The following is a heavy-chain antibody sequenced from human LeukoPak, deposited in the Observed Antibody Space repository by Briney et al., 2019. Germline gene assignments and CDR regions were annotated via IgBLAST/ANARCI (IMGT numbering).Heavy chain of an antibody. CDR1: GYTFTGYY. J-gene: IGHJ4*02. Sequence: GASVKVSCKASGYTFTGYYMHWVRQAPGQGLEWMGWINPNSGGTNYAQEFQGRVTMTRDTSISTAYMELSRLRSDDTAVYYCARTPLYYYDSSGYLYYWGQGTLVTVSS. CDR3: ARTPLYYYDSSGYLYY. V-gene: IGHV1-2*02. CDR2: INPNSGGT. D-gene: IGHD3-22*01.